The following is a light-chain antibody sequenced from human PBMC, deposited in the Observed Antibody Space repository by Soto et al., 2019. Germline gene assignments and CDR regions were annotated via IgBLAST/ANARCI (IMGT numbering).Light chain of an antibody. Sequence: QSVLTQPPSASGSLGQSVTISCTGTRSDIGGYNYVSWYLQYPGKAPKLMIYDVYKRPSGVPDRFSGSKSGNTASLTVSGLQAEDEADYYCSAYTARSTLVFGGGTKLTVL. CDR1: RSDIGGYNY. V-gene: IGLV2-8*01. J-gene: IGLJ3*02. CDR2: DVY. CDR3: SAYTARSTLV.